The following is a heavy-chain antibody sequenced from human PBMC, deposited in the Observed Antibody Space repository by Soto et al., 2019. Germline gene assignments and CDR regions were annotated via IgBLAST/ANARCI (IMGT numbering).Heavy chain of an antibody. Sequence: QVQLVQSGAEVKKPGSSVKVSCTASGGTFSSYAISWVRQAPGQGLEWMGGIIPIFGTANYAQKFQGRVTITAYESTSTAYMELSSLRSEDTAVYYCASWTSSPPGEDWYFDLWGRGTLVTVSS. V-gene: IGHV1-69*12. CDR1: GGTFSSYA. J-gene: IGHJ2*01. CDR3: ASWTSSPPGEDWYFDL. D-gene: IGHD3-10*01. CDR2: IIPIFGTA.